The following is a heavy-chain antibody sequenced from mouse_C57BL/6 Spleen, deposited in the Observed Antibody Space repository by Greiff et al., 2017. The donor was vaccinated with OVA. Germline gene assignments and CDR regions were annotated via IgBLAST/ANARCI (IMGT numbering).Heavy chain of an antibody. CDR2: IYPGSGGT. D-gene: IGHD1-1*01. CDR1: GYTFTSYW. J-gene: IGHJ1*03. Sequence: QVQLQQPGAELVKPGASVKMSCKASGYTFTSYWITWVKQRPGQGLEWIGDIYPGSGGTNYNEKFKSKATLTVDTSSSTAYMQLSSLTSEDSAVYYCARYTYGSSYDWYFDVWGTGTTVTVSS. V-gene: IGHV1-55*01. CDR3: ARYTYGSSYDWYFDV.